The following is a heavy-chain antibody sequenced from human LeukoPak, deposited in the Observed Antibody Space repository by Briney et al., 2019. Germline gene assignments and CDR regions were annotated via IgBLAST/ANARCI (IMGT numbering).Heavy chain of an antibody. V-gene: IGHV3-64*01. CDR1: GFTFSSYA. D-gene: IGHD2-2*01. CDR2: ISSNGGST. J-gene: IGHJ3*02. Sequence: GGSLRLSXAASGFTFSSYAMHWVRQAPGKGLEYVSAISSNGGSTYYANSVKGRFTISRDNSKNTLYLQMGSLRAEDMAVYYCARAGPYCSSTSCYSEAATIPGAGAFDIWGQGTMVTVSS. CDR3: ARAGPYCSSTSCYSEAATIPGAGAFDI.